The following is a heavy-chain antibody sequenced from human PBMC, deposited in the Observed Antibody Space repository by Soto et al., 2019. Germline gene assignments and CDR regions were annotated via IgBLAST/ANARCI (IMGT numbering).Heavy chain of an antibody. J-gene: IGHJ6*03. CDR1: GFTFGDYA. CDR3: TRGGWYCSGGSCYSTYYYYYYMDV. CDR2: IRSKAYGGTT. D-gene: IGHD2-15*01. V-gene: IGHV3-49*03. Sequence: GGSLRLSCTASGFTFGDYAMSWFRQAPGKGLEWVGFIRSKAYGGTTEYAASVKGRFTISRDDSKSIAYLQMNSLKTEDTAVYYCTRGGWYCSGGSCYSTYYYYYYMDVWGKGTTVTVSS.